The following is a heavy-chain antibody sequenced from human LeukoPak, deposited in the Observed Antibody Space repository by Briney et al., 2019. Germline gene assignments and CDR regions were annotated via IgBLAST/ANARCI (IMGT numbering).Heavy chain of an antibody. CDR1: GDSISSYY. V-gene: IGHV4-59*08. J-gene: IGHJ3*02. Sequence: PSETLSLTCTASGDSISSYYWSWIRQPPGKGLEGIGYIYYSGTTNYNPSLKSRVTISVDTSKNQFSLKLSCVTAADTAVYYCARLRAAFDIWGQRTMVTVSS. CDR2: IYYSGTT. CDR3: ARLRAAFDI.